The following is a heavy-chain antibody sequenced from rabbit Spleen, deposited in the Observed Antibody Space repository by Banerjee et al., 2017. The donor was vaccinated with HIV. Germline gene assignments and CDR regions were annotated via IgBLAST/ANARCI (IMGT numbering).Heavy chain of an antibody. V-gene: IGHV1S40*01. CDR3: ARETSSGAYIDVYFDL. Sequence: QSLEESGGDLVKPGASLTLTCTASGLSLSNSAYMCWVRQAPGKGLEWIACIYAGNSGDTYYASWAKGRFTISKTSSTTVTLQMTSLTAADTATYFCARETSSGAYIDVYFDLWGPGTLVTVS. CDR1: GLSLSNSAY. CDR2: IYAGNSGDT. D-gene: IGHD1-1*01. J-gene: IGHJ4*01.